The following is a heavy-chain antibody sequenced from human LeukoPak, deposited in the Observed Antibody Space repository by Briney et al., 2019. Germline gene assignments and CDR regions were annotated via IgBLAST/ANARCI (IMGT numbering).Heavy chain of an antibody. CDR2: ISENGGTT. Sequence: GGSLRLSCAASGFTFSSYALSWVRQAPGKGLEWVSGISENGGTTFYADSVKGRFTITRDNSKNTLYVQMNSLRGEDTAVYYCAKDYGPKQLVFFDSWGQGTLVTVSS. D-gene: IGHD6-13*01. V-gene: IGHV3-23*01. J-gene: IGHJ4*02. CDR3: AKDYGPKQLVFFDS. CDR1: GFTFSSYA.